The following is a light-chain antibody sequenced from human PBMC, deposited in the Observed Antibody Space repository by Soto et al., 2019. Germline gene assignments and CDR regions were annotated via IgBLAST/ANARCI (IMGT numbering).Light chain of an antibody. CDR1: QSVNYY. CDR2: AAS. Sequence: DIQMTQFPSSLSAAVGDRVTITFLASQSVNYYLNWYQQKPGKAPKLLIYAASSLQSGVPSRFSGSGSGTDFTLTISSLQPEDFATYYCQQSYSTPWTFGQGTKVDIK. J-gene: IGKJ1*01. CDR3: QQSYSTPWT. V-gene: IGKV1-39*01.